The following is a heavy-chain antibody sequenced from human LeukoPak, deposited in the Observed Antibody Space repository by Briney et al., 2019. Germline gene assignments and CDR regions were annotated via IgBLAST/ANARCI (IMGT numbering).Heavy chain of an antibody. CDR1: GFIFSSYG. V-gene: IGHV3-30*02. CDR3: AKDNSEWELSRGSWFDP. J-gene: IGHJ5*02. Sequence: GGSLRLSCAASGFIFSSYGMHWVRQAPGKGLEWVAFIRYDGSNKYYADSVKGRFTISRDNSKNTLYLQMNSLRAEDTAVYYCAKDNSEWELSRGSWFDPWGQGTLVTVSS. D-gene: IGHD1-26*01. CDR2: IRYDGSNK.